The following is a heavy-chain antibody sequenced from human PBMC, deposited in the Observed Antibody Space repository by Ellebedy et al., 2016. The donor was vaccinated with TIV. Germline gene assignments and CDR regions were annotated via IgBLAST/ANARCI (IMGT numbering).Heavy chain of an antibody. J-gene: IGHJ4*02. CDR2: INPKSGGT. CDR3: ARGDVVVPAAPPDY. Sequence: ASVKVSCKASGYTFTGYYMHWVRQAPGQGLEWMGWINPKSGGTNYAQKFQGRVTMTRDTSISTAYMELSRLRSDDTAVYYCARGDVVVPAAPPDYWGQGTLVTVSS. CDR1: GYTFTGYY. D-gene: IGHD2-2*01. V-gene: IGHV1-2*02.